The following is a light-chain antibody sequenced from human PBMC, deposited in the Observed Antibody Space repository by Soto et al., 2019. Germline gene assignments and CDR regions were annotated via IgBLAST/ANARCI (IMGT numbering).Light chain of an antibody. CDR1: QSITNN. CDR3: QQYNNWPPTWT. J-gene: IGKJ1*01. CDR2: GAS. V-gene: IGKV3-15*01. Sequence: EIVMTQSPATLSVSPGESATLSGRASQSITNNLAWYQQKPGQAPRLLIYGASTRATGFPARFSGSGSGTEFTLNISSLHSEDFAVYYCQQYNNWPPTWTFGQGTKVDIK.